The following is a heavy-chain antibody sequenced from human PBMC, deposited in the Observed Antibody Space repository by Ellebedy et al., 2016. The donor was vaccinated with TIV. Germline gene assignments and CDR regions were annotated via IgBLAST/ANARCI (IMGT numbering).Heavy chain of an antibody. J-gene: IGHJ5*02. V-gene: IGHV4-31*03. CDR1: GGSISSGGYY. Sequence: SETLSLTCTVSGGSISSGGYYWSWIRQHPGKGLEWIGYIYYSGSTYYNPSLKSRVTISVDTSKNQFSLKLSSVTAADTAVYYCARGSLTLIVATNMGWFDPWGQGTLVTVSS. CDR2: IYYSGST. D-gene: IGHD5-12*01. CDR3: ARGSLTLIVATNMGWFDP.